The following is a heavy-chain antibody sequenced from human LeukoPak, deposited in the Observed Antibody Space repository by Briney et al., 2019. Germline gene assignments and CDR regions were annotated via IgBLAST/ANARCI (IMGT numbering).Heavy chain of an antibody. CDR1: GGTFSSYA. V-gene: IGHV1-69*05. Sequence: ASVKVSCKASGGTFSSYAISWVRQAPGHGLEWMGGIIPIFGTANYAQKFQGRVTITTDESTSTAYMELSSLRSEDTAVYYCASDTGYFDSTTLGYWGQGTRVTVSS. CDR3: ASDTGYFDSTTLGY. D-gene: IGHD2/OR15-2a*01. J-gene: IGHJ4*02. CDR2: IIPIFGTA.